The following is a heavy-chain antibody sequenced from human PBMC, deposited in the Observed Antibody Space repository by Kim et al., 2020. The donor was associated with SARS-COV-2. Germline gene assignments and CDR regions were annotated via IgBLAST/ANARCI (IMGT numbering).Heavy chain of an antibody. J-gene: IGHJ3*02. CDR2: ISGSGGST. D-gene: IGHD3-10*01. Sequence: GGSLRLSCAASGFTFSSYAMSWVRQAPGKGLEWVSAISGSGGSTYYADSVKGRFTISRDNSKNTLYLQMNSLRAEDTAVYYCAKDQGYKWFGEFDAFDIWGQGTMVTVSS. CDR3: AKDQGYKWFGEFDAFDI. V-gene: IGHV3-23*01. CDR1: GFTFSSYA.